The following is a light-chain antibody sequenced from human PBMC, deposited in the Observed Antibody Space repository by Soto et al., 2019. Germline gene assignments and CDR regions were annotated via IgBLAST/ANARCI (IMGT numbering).Light chain of an antibody. CDR2: AAS. CDR1: QSIYGN. J-gene: IGKJ2*01. V-gene: IGKV3D-15*01. CDR3: QQYGTSLPHT. Sequence: EIPMTQSPATLSVSPGERVTLSCRASQSIYGNLAWYQQKPGQAPRLLVYAASARATGIPARFSGGGSGTEYTLNISSLQSEDFAIYYCQQYGTSLPHTFGRGTKLQIK.